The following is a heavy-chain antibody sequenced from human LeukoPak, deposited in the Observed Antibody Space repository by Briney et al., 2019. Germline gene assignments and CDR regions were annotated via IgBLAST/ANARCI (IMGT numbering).Heavy chain of an antibody. J-gene: IGHJ4*02. V-gene: IGHV3-33*08. CDR2: IWYDGSNK. Sequence: GGSLRLSCAASGFTLSTYGMHWVRQAPGKGLEWVAVIWYDGSNKYYADSVKGRFTISRDNSKNTLYLQMNSLRAEDTAVYHGAGDRGATSPYFNYWGQGILVTVSS. CDR3: AGDRGATSPYFNY. CDR1: GFTLSTYG. D-gene: IGHD1-26*01.